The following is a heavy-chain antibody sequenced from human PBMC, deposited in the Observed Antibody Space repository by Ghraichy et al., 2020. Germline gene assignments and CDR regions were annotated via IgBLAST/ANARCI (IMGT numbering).Heavy chain of an antibody. CDR3: ARTSSSWSDYYYGMDV. Sequence: SETLSLTCTVSGGSISSYYWSWIRQPPGKGLEWIGYIYTSGSTNYNPSLKSRVTISVDTSKNQFSLKLSSVTAADTAVYYCARTSSSWSDYYYGMDVWGQGTTVTVSS. J-gene: IGHJ6*02. CDR1: GGSISSYY. V-gene: IGHV4-4*09. CDR2: IYTSGST. D-gene: IGHD6-13*01.